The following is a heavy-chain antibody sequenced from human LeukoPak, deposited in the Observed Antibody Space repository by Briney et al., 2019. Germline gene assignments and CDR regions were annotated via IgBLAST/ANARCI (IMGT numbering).Heavy chain of an antibody. D-gene: IGHD3-3*01. Sequence: GGSLRLSCAASGFTFSSYSMNWVRQARGKGLEWVSSISSSSYIYYADSVKGRFTISRDNAKNSLYLQMNSLRGEDTAVYYCARDLGDYDFWSGFDAFDIWGQGTMVTVSS. V-gene: IGHV3-21*01. CDR1: GFTFSSYS. CDR3: ARDLGDYDFWSGFDAFDI. CDR2: ISSSSYI. J-gene: IGHJ3*02.